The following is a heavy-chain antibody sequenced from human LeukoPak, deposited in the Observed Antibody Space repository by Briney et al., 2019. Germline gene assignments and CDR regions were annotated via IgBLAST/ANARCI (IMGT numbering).Heavy chain of an antibody. D-gene: IGHD6-13*01. J-gene: IGHJ4*02. V-gene: IGHV4-34*01. CDR2: INHSGST. Sequence: PSETLSLTCAVYGGSFSGYYWSWIRQSPGKGLEWIGEINHSGSTNYNPSLKSRVTISVDTSKNQFSLKLSSVTAADTAVYYCARRQQLVQIDYWGQGTLVTVSS. CDR3: ARRQQLVQIDY. CDR1: GGSFSGYY.